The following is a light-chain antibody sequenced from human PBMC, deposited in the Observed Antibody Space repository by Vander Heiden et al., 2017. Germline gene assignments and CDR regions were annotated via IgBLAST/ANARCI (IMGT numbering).Light chain of an antibody. CDR2: KAS. V-gene: IGKV1-5*03. CDR1: QSISTW. CDR3: QQDNSYPWT. Sequence: DVQMTQSPSTLSASAGDRVTITCRASQSISTWLAWYQQKPGKAPKLLIYKASSLASGVPARFSGSGSGTEFTLTISSLQPDDFATYYCQQDNSYPWTFGQGTKVEIK. J-gene: IGKJ1*01.